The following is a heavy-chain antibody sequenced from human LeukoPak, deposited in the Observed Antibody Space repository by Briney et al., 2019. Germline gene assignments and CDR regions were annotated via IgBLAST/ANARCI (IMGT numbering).Heavy chain of an antibody. D-gene: IGHD3-22*01. Sequence: GGSLRLSCAASGFTFSSYWMHWVRQIPGKGLVWVSRINSDGSRISYADSVKGRFTISRDNAKNTLYLQMNSLRAEDTAVYYCARTYYYDSSGYNGYWGQGTLVTVSS. J-gene: IGHJ4*02. CDR2: INSDGSRI. CDR3: ARTYYYDSSGYNGY. V-gene: IGHV3-74*01. CDR1: GFTFSSYW.